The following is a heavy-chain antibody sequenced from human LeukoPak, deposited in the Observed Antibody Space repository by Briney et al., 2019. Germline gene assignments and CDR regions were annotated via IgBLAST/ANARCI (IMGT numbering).Heavy chain of an antibody. Sequence: GGSLRLSCVASGLTFSAYGMSWIRQSPDKGLEWVSAISGGGGSTYYADSAQGRFTISRDNSKNTLYLQMNSLRAEDTAVYYCAKDKGATRVFDYWGQGTLVTVSS. CDR3: AKDKGATRVFDY. D-gene: IGHD5-24*01. CDR1: GLTFSAYG. V-gene: IGHV3-23*01. CDR2: ISGGGGST. J-gene: IGHJ4*02.